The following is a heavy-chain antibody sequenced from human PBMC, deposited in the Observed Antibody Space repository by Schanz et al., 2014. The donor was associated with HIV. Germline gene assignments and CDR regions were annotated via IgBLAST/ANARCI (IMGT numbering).Heavy chain of an antibody. D-gene: IGHD3-3*01. Sequence: EVQLVESGGGLVQPGRSLRLSCAASGFTFDDYAMYWVRQAPGKGLEWVSGISWNSGSINYADSVKGRFTISRDNSKNTLYLQMNSLRAEDTAVYYCARDWRPNYDFWSGSIGVIGMNVWGQGTTVTVSS. CDR2: ISWNSGSI. CDR3: ARDWRPNYDFWSGSIGVIGMNV. J-gene: IGHJ6*02. V-gene: IGHV3-9*01. CDR1: GFTFDDYA.